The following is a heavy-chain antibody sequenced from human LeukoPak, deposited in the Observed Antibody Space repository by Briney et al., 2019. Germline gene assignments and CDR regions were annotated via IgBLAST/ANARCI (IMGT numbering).Heavy chain of an antibody. Sequence: GASVKVSCKASGYTFTSYAMHWVHQAPGQRLEWMGWINAGNGNTKYSQKFQGRVTITRDTSASTAYMELSSLRSEDTAVYYCARANTRHYYDSSGYYYVGGDWFDPWGQGTLVTVSS. CDR3: ARANTRHYYDSSGYYYVGGDWFDP. J-gene: IGHJ5*02. V-gene: IGHV1-3*01. CDR2: INAGNGNT. CDR1: GYTFTSYA. D-gene: IGHD3-22*01.